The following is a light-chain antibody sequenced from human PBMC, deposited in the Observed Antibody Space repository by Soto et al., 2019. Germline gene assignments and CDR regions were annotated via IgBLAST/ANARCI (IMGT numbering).Light chain of an antibody. CDR3: GTWDSSLRAGV. V-gene: IGLV1-51*01. CDR2: DNK. CDR1: NSDIGNNY. J-gene: IGLJ1*01. Sequence: QSVLSQPPAVCATPGQTVPISGSVSNSDIGNNYVSWYQQLPGTAPKLLIYDNKKRPSEIPDRFSGSKSGTSATLGITGLQTGDAADYYCGTWDSSLRAGVFGTGTKVTV.